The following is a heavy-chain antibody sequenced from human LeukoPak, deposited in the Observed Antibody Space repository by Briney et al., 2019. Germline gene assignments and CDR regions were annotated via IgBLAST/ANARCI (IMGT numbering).Heavy chain of an antibody. CDR1: GYTFTSYD. Sequence: ASVTVSCKASGYTFTSYDINWVRQATGQGLEWMGWMNPNSGNTGYAQKFQGRVTITRNTSISTAYMELSSLRSEDTAVYYCARGHQYSSSWYRGYWFDPWGQGTLVTVSS. CDR3: ARGHQYSSSWYRGYWFDP. J-gene: IGHJ5*02. V-gene: IGHV1-8*03. CDR2: MNPNSGNT. D-gene: IGHD6-13*01.